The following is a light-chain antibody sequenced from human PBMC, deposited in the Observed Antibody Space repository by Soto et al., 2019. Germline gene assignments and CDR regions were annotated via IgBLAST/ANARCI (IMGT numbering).Light chain of an antibody. CDR3: QQRSNWPIT. J-gene: IGKJ5*01. V-gene: IGKV3-11*01. CDR1: QSVSSY. Sequence: EIVLTQSPATLSLSPGERATLSCRASQSVSSYLSCYQQKPGQAPRLLIYDASNMATGIPARFSGSGSGTAFPLTISSLEPEDFEVYYCQQRSNWPITFGQVTRLEIK. CDR2: DAS.